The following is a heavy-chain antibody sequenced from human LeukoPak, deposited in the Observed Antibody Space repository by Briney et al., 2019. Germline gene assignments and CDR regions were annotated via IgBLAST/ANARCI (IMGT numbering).Heavy chain of an antibody. CDR2: IHHSGST. CDR3: AGDYGSNNS. CDR1: GGSISSGSHY. J-gene: IGHJ4*02. Sequence: SQTLSLTCTVSGGSISSGSHYWSWVRRPPGKGLEWIGYIHHSGSTNYNPSLKSRVTMSLDTSKNQFSLKVRSVTAADTAVYYCAGDYGSNNSWGQGTLVTVSS. V-gene: IGHV4-61*01. D-gene: IGHD4-23*01.